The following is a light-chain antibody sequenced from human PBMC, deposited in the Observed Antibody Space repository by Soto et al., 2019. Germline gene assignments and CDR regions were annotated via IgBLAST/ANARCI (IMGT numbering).Light chain of an antibody. CDR3: QAYGSSSST. CDR1: QSVSSSY. CDR2: GAS. J-gene: IGKJ2*01. V-gene: IGKV3-20*01. Sequence: EIGLTQSPGTLSLSPGERATLSCRASQSVSSSYLAWYQQKPGQAPRLLIYGASSRATGIPDRFSGSGSGTDFTFTISRLEPDYFAVYYCQAYGSSSSTFGQGTKLEIK.